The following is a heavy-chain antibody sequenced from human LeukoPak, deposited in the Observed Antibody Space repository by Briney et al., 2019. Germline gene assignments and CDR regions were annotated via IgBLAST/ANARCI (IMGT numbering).Heavy chain of an antibody. Sequence: PSETLSLTCTVSGGSISSYYWSWIRQPPGKGLEWIVYIYYSGSTNYNPSLKSRVTISVDTSKNQFSLILSSVTAADTAVYYCARHSLVGRYFDYWGQGTLVTVSS. CDR2: IYYSGST. D-gene: IGHD6-13*01. V-gene: IGHV4-59*08. J-gene: IGHJ4*02. CDR1: GGSISSYY. CDR3: ARHSLVGRYFDY.